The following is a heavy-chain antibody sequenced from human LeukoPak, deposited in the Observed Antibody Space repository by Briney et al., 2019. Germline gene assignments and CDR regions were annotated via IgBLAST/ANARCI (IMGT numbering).Heavy chain of an antibody. J-gene: IGHJ4*02. CDR1: GGSISSYY. D-gene: IGHD3-22*01. CDR2: IYYSVST. Sequence: PSETLSLTCTVSGGSISSYYWSWIRQPPGKGLEWIGYIYYSVSTNYNPSLTSRVTTSADTSKNQFSLKLSSVTAADTAVYYCASGHYDSSGASLDYWGQGTLVTVSS. CDR3: ASGHYDSSGASLDY. V-gene: IGHV4-59*01.